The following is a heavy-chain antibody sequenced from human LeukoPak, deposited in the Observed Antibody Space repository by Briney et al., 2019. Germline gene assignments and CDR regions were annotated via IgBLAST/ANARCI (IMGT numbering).Heavy chain of an antibody. V-gene: IGHV1-24*01. Sequence: ASVKVSCKVSGYTLTELSMHWVRQAPGKGLEWMGGFDPEDGETIYAQKLQGRVTMTTDTSTSTAYMELRSLRSDDTAVYYCARAVSGRTYYFDYWGQGTLVTVSS. D-gene: IGHD2-15*01. CDR2: FDPEDGET. CDR3: ARAVSGRTYYFDY. CDR1: GYTLTELS. J-gene: IGHJ4*02.